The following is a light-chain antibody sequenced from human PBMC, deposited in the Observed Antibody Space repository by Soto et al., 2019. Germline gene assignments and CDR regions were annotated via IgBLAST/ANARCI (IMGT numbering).Light chain of an antibody. CDR3: QQYYDWYT. Sequence: VVMTQSPATLSVSPGERATLSCRASQSVGSRLAWYQQNPGQAPRLLIYDASTGATGIPARFSGSGSGTEFTLTISSLQYDDFAVYYCQQYYDWYTFGQGTKL. V-gene: IGKV3-15*01. CDR2: DAS. J-gene: IGKJ2*01. CDR1: QSVGSR.